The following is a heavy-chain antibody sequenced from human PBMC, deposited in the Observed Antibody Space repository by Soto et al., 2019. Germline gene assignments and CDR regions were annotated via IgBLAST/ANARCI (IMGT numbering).Heavy chain of an antibody. J-gene: IGHJ6*02. CDR3: ALRITASPNCYYGMDA. CDR1: VGTFSSYA. V-gene: IGHV1-69*12. CDR2: IIPIFGTA. D-gene: IGHD1-20*01. Sequence: QVQLVQSGAEVKKPGSSVKVSCKASVGTFSSYAINWVRQAPGQGLEWMGGIIPIFGTADYEQKFQGRVTITADEPTSTANMALSRPRSEDTAVYYCALRITASPNCYYGMDAWGQGTTVTVS.